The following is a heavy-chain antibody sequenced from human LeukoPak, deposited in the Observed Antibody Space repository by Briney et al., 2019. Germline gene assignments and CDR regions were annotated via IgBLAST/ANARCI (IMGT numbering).Heavy chain of an antibody. V-gene: IGHV1-3*01. Sequence: GASVKVSCKASGYNFITYAMHWERQAPGQGLEWMGYINVGNGDTKYSQKFQGRVTFTRDTSASIAYMELSSLTSEDTAIYYCARKNYGDRHPYDYWGQGTLVTVSS. CDR1: GYNFITYA. CDR3: ARKNYGDRHPYDY. D-gene: IGHD2-21*02. CDR2: INVGNGDT. J-gene: IGHJ4*02.